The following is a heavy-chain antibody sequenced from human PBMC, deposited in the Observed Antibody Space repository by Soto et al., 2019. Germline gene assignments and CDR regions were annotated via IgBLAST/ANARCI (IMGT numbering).Heavy chain of an antibody. Sequence: QVQLVQSGAEVKKPGASVKVSCKASGYTFTSYGISWVRQAPGQGLEWMGWISPYNGKTNYAQKVQGRVTMTTDTSKSTGYMGLRSLRSDDTAVYYCSRDYSSGWSTNFWGKGENWFDPWGQGTLVTVSS. CDR3: SRDYSSGWSTNFWGKGENWFDP. CDR2: ISPYNGKT. J-gene: IGHJ5*02. D-gene: IGHD6-19*01. CDR1: GYTFTSYG. V-gene: IGHV1-18*01.